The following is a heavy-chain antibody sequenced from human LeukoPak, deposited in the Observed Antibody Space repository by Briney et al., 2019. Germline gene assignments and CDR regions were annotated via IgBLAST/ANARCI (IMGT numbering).Heavy chain of an antibody. CDR3: ARGGSGSYFPYYYYYYGMDV. CDR1: GYSFTSYW. Sequence: GESLKISCKGSGYSFTSYWIGWVRQMPGKGLEWMGIIYPGDSDTRYSPSFQGQVTISADKSISTAYLQWSSLKASDTAMYYCARGGSGSYFPYYYYYYGMDVWGQGTTVTVSS. D-gene: IGHD3-10*01. J-gene: IGHJ6*02. CDR2: IYPGDSDT. V-gene: IGHV5-51*01.